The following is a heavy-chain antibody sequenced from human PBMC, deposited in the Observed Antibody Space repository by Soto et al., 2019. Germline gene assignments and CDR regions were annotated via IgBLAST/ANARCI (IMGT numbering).Heavy chain of an antibody. CDR2: IWYDGSNK. Sequence: GGSLRLSCAASGFTFSSYGMHWVRQAPGKGLEWVAVIWYDGSNKYYADSVKGRFTISRDNSKNTLYLQMNSLRAEDTAVYYCARDGTDCSGGSCYSSWFDPWGQGTLATVSS. J-gene: IGHJ5*02. CDR1: GFTFSSYG. V-gene: IGHV3-33*01. D-gene: IGHD2-15*01. CDR3: ARDGTDCSGGSCYSSWFDP.